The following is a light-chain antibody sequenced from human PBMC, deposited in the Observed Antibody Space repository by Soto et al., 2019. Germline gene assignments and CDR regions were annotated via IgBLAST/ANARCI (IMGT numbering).Light chain of an antibody. CDR3: LHTDSFPWT. J-gene: IGKJ1*01. CDR1: QDIRTW. V-gene: IGKV1-12*01. CDR2: VVS. Sequence: IQMTQSPSSVSASVGDRVTITCQASQDIRTWLAWYQQKPGNAPKLLIYVVSSLQSGVPSRFSGSGSGTYFTLTISNLQPEDFATYYCLHTDSFPWTFGQGTKVAI.